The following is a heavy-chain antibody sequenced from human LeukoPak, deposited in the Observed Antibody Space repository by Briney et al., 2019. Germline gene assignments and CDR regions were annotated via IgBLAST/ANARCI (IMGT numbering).Heavy chain of an antibody. CDR3: ARDRNYYDHNGNFDY. J-gene: IGHJ4*02. CDR2: INPNSGGT. CDR1: GYTFTGYY. D-gene: IGHD3-22*01. Sequence: ASVKVSCTASGYTFTGYYMHWVRQAPGQGLEWMGWINPNSGGTNYAQKFQGRVTSTRDTSLSTAYMELSRLRSDDTAVYYCARDRNYYDHNGNFDYWGQGTLVTVSS. V-gene: IGHV1-2*02.